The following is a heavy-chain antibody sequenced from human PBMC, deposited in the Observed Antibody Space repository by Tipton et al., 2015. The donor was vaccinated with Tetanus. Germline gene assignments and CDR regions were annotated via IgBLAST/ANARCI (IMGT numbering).Heavy chain of an antibody. CDR3: ATREDTALVIAESDAPDI. CDR2: ITPFNNNT. J-gene: IGHJ3*02. V-gene: IGHV1-45*02. CDR1: GYTLTYRY. Sequence: QSGAEVKKTGSSVKISCKASGYTLTYRYLHWVRQAPGQALEWMGWITPFNNNTNYAQKFQDRVSFSSDRSMSTAYMEVSSLRSADTAMYYCATREDTALVIAESDAPDIWGQGTMVTVSS. D-gene: IGHD5-18*01.